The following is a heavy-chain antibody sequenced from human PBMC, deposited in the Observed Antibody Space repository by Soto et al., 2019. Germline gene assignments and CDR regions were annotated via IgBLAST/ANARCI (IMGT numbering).Heavy chain of an antibody. D-gene: IGHD6-19*01. Sequence: QVELMQSGPEVKRPGTSVKVSCKASGYTFITSGINWVRQTPGQPLEWVGWISPANGDKKYAQKFKDRVILTSETSTDTVNMELTNLRSDDTAVYFCARGRYFATTLRQWWYFDFWGRGTPVTVSS. CDR2: ISPANGDK. J-gene: IGHJ2*01. V-gene: IGHV1-18*01. CDR1: GYTFITSG. CDR3: ARGRYFATTLRQWWYFDF.